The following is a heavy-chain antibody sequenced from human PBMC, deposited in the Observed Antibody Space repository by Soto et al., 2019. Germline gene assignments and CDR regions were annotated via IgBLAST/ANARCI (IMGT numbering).Heavy chain of an antibody. V-gene: IGHV4-38-2*01. Sequence: SETLSLTCAVSGYSISSGYYWGWIRQPPGKGLEWIGSIYHSGSTYYNPSLKSRVTISVDTSKNQFSLKLSSVTAADTAVYYCARALYNWNYWADPWGQGTLVTVSS. CDR1: GYSISSGYY. D-gene: IGHD1-7*01. J-gene: IGHJ5*02. CDR2: IYHSGST. CDR3: ARALYNWNYWADP.